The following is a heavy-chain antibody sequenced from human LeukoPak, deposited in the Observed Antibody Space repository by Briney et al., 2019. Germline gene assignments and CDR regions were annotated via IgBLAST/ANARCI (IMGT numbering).Heavy chain of an antibody. CDR2: ISGSGNGGSI. CDR3: ARDYGLAKGGYDANYQSDY. V-gene: IGHV3-64*04. CDR1: GFVFSIYT. Sequence: GGSLRLSCSASGFVFSIYTMYWVRQAPGKGPEYVSTISGSGNGGSIYYADSVKGRFTISRDDSKSTLYLQMNSLRAEDTAVYYCARDYGLAKGGYDANYQSDYWGQGTLVTVSS. J-gene: IGHJ4*02. D-gene: IGHD5-12*01.